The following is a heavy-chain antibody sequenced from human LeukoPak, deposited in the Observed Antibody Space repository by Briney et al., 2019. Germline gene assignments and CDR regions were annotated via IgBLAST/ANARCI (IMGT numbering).Heavy chain of an antibody. CDR2: IKEDGSEK. Sequence: GGSPRLSCAASGFTFSSYGMSWVRQAPGKGLEWVANIKEDGSEKYYVDSVKGRFTISRDNSKNTLYLQMNSLRAEDTAVYYCARSYDSRSYYFDYWGQATLATVSS. CDR1: GFTFSSYG. D-gene: IGHD3-22*01. J-gene: IGHJ4*02. V-gene: IGHV3-7*01. CDR3: ARSYDSRSYYFDY.